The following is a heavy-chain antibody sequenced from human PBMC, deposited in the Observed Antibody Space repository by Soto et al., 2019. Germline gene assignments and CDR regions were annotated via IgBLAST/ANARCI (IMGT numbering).Heavy chain of an antibody. D-gene: IGHD5-18*01. CDR3: VKDRGYNYGPALRYYYGMDF. J-gene: IGHJ6*02. V-gene: IGHV3-30*18. CDR1: GFTFSHYG. Sequence: QVQLVESGGGVVQPGRSLRLSCAGSGFTFSHYGIHWVRQAPGKGLEWVAVISHDGSNKYYVDSVKGRFNISRDNSKNTLPLQMNSLRAEDTAVYYCVKDRGYNYGPALRYYYGMDFWGQGTTVTVS. CDR2: ISHDGSNK.